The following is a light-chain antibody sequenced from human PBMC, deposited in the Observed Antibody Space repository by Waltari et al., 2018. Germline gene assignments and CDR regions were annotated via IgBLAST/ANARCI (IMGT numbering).Light chain of an antibody. CDR1: QSIGIW. V-gene: IGKV1-5*03. CDR2: KAS. Sequence: DIQMIQSPSTLSASVGDRVTITCRASQSIGIWLAWYQQKPGKAPKLLVYKASSLERGVPSRFSGSGSETEFTLTISSLQTEDFATYYCQQYKTFWLTFGGGTKVDIK. J-gene: IGKJ4*01. CDR3: QQYKTFWLT.